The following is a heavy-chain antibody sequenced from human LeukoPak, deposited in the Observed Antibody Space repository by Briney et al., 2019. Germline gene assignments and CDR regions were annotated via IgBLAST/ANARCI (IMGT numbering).Heavy chain of an antibody. CDR3: ADEFGLKWLAD. CDR2: INPNSGGT. V-gene: IGHV1-2*02. D-gene: IGHD6-19*01. CDR1: GYTFTGYY. J-gene: IGHJ4*02. Sequence: GASVKVSCKASGYTFTGYYMHWVRQAPGQGLEWMGWINPNSGGTKYARKFQGRVTMTRDTSISTAYMELSRLRSDDTAVYYCADEFGLKWLADWGQGTLVTVSS.